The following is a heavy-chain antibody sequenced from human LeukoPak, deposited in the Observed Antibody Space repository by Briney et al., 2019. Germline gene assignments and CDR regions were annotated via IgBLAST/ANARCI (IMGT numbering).Heavy chain of an antibody. Sequence: GGSLRLSRWTSWFTFSSYSLKLVRPAPGEGLGGVSGITGSSDKTFYADSVKGRFTISRDSSKNTMYLQMNSLRGEDSAVYYCAKDLSSSWQIDYWGQGTLVTVSS. V-gene: IGHV3-23*01. J-gene: IGHJ4*02. D-gene: IGHD6-13*01. CDR1: WFTFSSYS. CDR3: AKDLSSSWQIDY. CDR2: ITGSSDKT.